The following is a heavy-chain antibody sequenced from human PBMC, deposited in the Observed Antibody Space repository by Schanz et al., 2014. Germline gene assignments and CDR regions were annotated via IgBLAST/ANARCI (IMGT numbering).Heavy chain of an antibody. CDR1: GYTFTGYY. V-gene: IGHV1-2*06. Sequence: QVLLVQSGAEVKQPGASVKVSCKASGYTFTGYYMHWVRQAPGQGLEWMGRINPNSGGTNYAQKFQGRVTMTWDTSTSTAYMELRRLRSDDTAIYYCARDGHSSNWRSYFFYGLDVWGQGTTVTVSS. CDR3: ARDGHSSNWRSYFFYGLDV. CDR2: INPNSGGT. J-gene: IGHJ6*02. D-gene: IGHD6-13*01.